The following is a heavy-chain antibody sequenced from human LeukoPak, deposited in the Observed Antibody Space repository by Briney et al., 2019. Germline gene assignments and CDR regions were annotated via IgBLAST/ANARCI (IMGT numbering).Heavy chain of an antibody. CDR1: GYTFTRYY. V-gene: IGHV1-46*01. Sequence: GSVKVSCKASGYTFTRYYMHWVRQAPGQGLEGLALLNPTGGRTSYAQTFHGSVTLTRDTSTSTLYMELSSLRSEDTAVYYFSNMKSAYDMYWGQGTLVTVSS. CDR3: SNMKSAYDMY. J-gene: IGHJ4*02. CDR2: LNPTGGRT. D-gene: IGHD5-12*01.